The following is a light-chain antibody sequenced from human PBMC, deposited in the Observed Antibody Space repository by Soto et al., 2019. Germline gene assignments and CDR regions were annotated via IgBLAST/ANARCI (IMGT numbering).Light chain of an antibody. Sequence: DIQMTQSPSSLSASVGDRVTITCQASQDISKYLNWYQQKPGKAPKLLNYDASNLETGVPSRFSGSGSGTDFTFTISSLQTEDIATYYFQQYDNLPPYTCGQGTKLEIK. CDR2: DAS. CDR1: QDISKY. CDR3: QQYDNLPPYT. J-gene: IGKJ2*01. V-gene: IGKV1-33*01.